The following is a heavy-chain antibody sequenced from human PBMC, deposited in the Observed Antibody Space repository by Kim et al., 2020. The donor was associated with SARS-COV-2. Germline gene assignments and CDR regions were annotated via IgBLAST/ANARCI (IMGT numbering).Heavy chain of an antibody. V-gene: IGHV4-31*02. CDR3: ARDRRDGYNPGRGGWYFDL. J-gene: IGHJ2*01. D-gene: IGHD5-12*01. Sequence: RVTISVDTSKNQFSLKLSSVTAADTAVYYCARDRRDGYNPGRGGWYFDLWGRGTLVTVSS.